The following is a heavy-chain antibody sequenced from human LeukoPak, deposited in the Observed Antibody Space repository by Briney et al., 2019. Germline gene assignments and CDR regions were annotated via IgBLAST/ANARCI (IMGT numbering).Heavy chain of an antibody. CDR2: ITGSSSYI. CDR3: ASGFSSSPYFDY. D-gene: IGHD6-6*01. J-gene: IGHJ4*02. Sequence: PGGSLRLSCAASGFTFSTYYMNWVRQAPGKGLEWVSFITGSSSYIYYTDSVKGRFTISRDNAKNSLFLQMSSLRDEDTAVYYCASGFSSSPYFDYWGQGTLVTVSS. V-gene: IGHV3-21*01. CDR1: GFTFSTYY.